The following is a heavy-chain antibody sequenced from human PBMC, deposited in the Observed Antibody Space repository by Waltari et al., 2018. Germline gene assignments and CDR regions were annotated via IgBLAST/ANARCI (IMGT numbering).Heavy chain of an antibody. CDR1: GFPFSGYW. Sequence: EVQLVESGGGLVQPGGSLRLSCAASGFPFSGYWMHWVRQPPGKGLVWVSRFNSDGRSTSYADSVKGRFTISRDNAKNTLFLQMNSLRAEDTAVYYCARDDTAHAFDIWGQGTLVTVSS. V-gene: IGHV3-74*01. CDR2: FNSDGRST. J-gene: IGHJ3*02. CDR3: ARDDTAHAFDI. D-gene: IGHD5-18*01.